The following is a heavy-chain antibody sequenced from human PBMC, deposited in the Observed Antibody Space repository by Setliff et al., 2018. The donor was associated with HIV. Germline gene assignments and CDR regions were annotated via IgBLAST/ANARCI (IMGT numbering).Heavy chain of an antibody. J-gene: IGHJ5*02. V-gene: IGHV5-51*01. D-gene: IGHD5-18*01. CDR1: GYSFTDYW. Sequence: GESLKISCKGSGYSFTDYWIGWVRQTPGKGLEWMGIIQPGDSDTRCSPSFQGQVTISADKSISTAYPQWSSLKASDTAMYYCARHSANGIQLWTRFDPWGQGTLVTVSS. CDR2: IQPGDSDT. CDR3: ARHSANGIQLWTRFDP.